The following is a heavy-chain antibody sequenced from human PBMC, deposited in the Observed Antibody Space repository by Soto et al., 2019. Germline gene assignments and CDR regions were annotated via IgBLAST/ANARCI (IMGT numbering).Heavy chain of an antibody. CDR2: IGGTDGDSDGVP. CDR3: FKRGVILGAVDF. CDR1: GFILNNYD. Sequence: VQLWESGGDFVQPGGSLRLSCVASGFILNNYDMSWVRKAPGKGLEWVSTIGGTDGDSDGVPWYEDSVKGRFTISRDSCANTLLFHREDLRAEYSAIYYCFKRGVILGAVDFWGQGT. D-gene: IGHD3-16*02. V-gene: IGHV3-23*01. J-gene: IGHJ6*01.